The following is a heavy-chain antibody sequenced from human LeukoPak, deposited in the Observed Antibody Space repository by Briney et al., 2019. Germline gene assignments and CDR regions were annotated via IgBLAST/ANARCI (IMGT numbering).Heavy chain of an antibody. CDR1: GFTFSSYG. CDR2: ISGSGDST. J-gene: IGHJ4*02. D-gene: IGHD3-22*01. Sequence: GGSLRLSCAASGFTFSSYGMSWVRQAPGRGLEWVSAISGSGDSTYYADSVKGRFTISRDNSKNTLYLQMNSLRAEDTAVYDCAKGGYYNDSSGYYLDYFDYWGQGTLVTVSS. CDR3: AKGGYYNDSSGYYLDYFDY. V-gene: IGHV3-23*01.